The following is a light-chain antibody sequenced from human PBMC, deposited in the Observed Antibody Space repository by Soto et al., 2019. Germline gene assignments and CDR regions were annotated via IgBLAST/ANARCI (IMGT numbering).Light chain of an antibody. CDR2: DAS. V-gene: IGKV1-5*01. CDR1: QSISSW. CDR3: QQYNSYRFT. Sequence: DIRMTQSPSTLSASVGDRVTITCRASQSISSWLAWYQQKPGKAPKLLIYDASSLESGVPSRFSGSGSGTAFTLPISSLQPDDFAPYYCQQYNSYRFTFGPGTKVHIK. J-gene: IGKJ3*01.